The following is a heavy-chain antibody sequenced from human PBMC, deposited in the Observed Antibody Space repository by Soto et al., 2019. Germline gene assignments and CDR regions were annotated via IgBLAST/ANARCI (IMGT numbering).Heavy chain of an antibody. V-gene: IGHV3-21*01. CDR1: GFTFSSYS. J-gene: IGHJ3*02. D-gene: IGHD3-9*01. CDR2: ISSSSSYI. CDR3: ASEVLRYFDWPPYDAFDS. Sequence: PGGSLRLSCAASGFTFSSYSMNWVRQAPGKGLEWVSSISSSSSYIYYADSVKGRFTISRDNAKNSLYLQMNSLRAEDTAVYYCASEVLRYFDWPPYDAFDSWGQGTMVTVSS.